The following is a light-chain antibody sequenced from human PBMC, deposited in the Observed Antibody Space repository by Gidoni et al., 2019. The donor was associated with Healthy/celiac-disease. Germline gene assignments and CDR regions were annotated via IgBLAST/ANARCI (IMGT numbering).Light chain of an antibody. J-gene: IGKJ4*01. V-gene: IGKV3-20*01. CDR3: QQYGSSPPLT. Sequence: EIVLPQSPGTLSLSPGERATPSCRASQSVSSSYLAWYQQKPGQAPRLLIYGASSRATGIPERFSGSGSGTDFTLTISRLEPEDFAVYYCQQYGSSPPLTFGGXTKVEIK. CDR1: QSVSSSY. CDR2: GAS.